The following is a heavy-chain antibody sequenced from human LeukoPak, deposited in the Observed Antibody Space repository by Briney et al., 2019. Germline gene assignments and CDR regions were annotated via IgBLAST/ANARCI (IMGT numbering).Heavy chain of an antibody. V-gene: IGHV3-53*01. Sequence: PGGSLRLSCAASGFTVSSNYMSWVRQAPGKGLEWVSVIYSRGSTYYADSVKGRFTISRDNAKNSLYLQMNSLRAEDTAVYYCARDRGSGYYDSSGRYAFDIWGQGTMVTVSS. CDR3: ARDRGSGYYDSSGRYAFDI. CDR1: GFTVSSNY. CDR2: IYSRGST. D-gene: IGHD3-22*01. J-gene: IGHJ3*02.